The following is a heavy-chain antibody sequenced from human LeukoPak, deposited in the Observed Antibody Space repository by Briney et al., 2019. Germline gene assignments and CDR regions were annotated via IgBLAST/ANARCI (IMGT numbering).Heavy chain of an antibody. CDR1: GFTFSSYW. J-gene: IGHJ6*03. V-gene: IGHV3-7*01. CDR2: IKQDGSEK. Sequence: GGSLRLSCAASGFTFSSYWMSWVRQAPGKGLEWVANIKQDGSEKYYVDSVKGRFTISRDNAKNSLYLQMNSLRAEDTAVYYCAIKPPAYYYYMDVWGKGTTVTVSS. CDR3: AIKPPAYYYYMDV.